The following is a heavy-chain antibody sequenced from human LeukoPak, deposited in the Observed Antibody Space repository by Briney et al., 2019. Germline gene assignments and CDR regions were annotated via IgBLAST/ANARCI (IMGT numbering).Heavy chain of an antibody. D-gene: IGHD3-9*01. CDR2: IDYDSSHI. Sequence: PGESLRLSCAASGFTFSTSAMNWVRQVPGKGLEWVSSIDYDSSHIYYAASVRGRFTISRDNARNSVYLQMNSLRVEDTAVYYCARDPLRYLRVGHYDYWGQGTLVADSS. CDR3: ARDPLRYLRVGHYDY. CDR1: GFTFSTSA. J-gene: IGHJ4*02. V-gene: IGHV3-21*01.